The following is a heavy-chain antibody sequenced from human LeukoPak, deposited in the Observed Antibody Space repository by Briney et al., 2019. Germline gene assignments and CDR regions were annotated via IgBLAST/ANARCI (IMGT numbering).Heavy chain of an antibody. D-gene: IGHD5-24*01. J-gene: IGHJ1*01. Sequence: SVKVSCKASGGSFSSYGISWVRQAPGQGLGWMGGRVPILGPTNLAQKFQGRLTITADESTSTAYMELNGLSVEDTAVYYCAREGPVGTDGFWGQGTLVTVSS. CDR2: RVPILGPT. V-gene: IGHV1-69*13. CDR3: AREGPVGTDGF. CDR1: GGSFSSYG.